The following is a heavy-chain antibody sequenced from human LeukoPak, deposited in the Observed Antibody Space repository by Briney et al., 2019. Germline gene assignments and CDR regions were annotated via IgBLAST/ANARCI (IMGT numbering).Heavy chain of an antibody. D-gene: IGHD3-22*01. CDR2: ISWNSGSV. V-gene: IGHV3-9*03. CDR1: GFTFDDYA. J-gene: IGHJ4*02. Sequence: PGGSLRLSCAASGFTFDDYAMHWVRQAPGKGLEWVSGISWNSGSVAYADSVKGRFTISGDNAKNSLYLQMNSLRAEDMAVYYCTKTARSGWTFDYWGQGTLVTVSS. CDR3: TKTARSGWTFDY.